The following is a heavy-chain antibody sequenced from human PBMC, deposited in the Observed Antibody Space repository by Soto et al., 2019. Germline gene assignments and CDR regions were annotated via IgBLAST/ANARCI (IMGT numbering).Heavy chain of an antibody. V-gene: IGHV4-34*01. CDR2: INHSGST. J-gene: IGHJ4*02. CDR3: ARHLFNGDYFDY. D-gene: IGHD4-17*01. Sequence: SETLSLTCAVYGGSFSGYYWSWIRQPPGKGLEWIGEINHSGSTNYNPSLKSRVTISVDTSKNQFSLKLSSVTAADTAVYYCARHLFNGDYFDYWGQGTLVTVSS. CDR1: GGSFSGYY.